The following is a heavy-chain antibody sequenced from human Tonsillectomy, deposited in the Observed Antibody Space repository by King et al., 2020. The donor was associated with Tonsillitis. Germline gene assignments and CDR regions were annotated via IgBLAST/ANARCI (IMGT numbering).Heavy chain of an antibody. J-gene: IGHJ4*02. V-gene: IGHV1-2*02. Sequence: VQLVESGAEVKKPGASVNVSCKASGYTFSDYYIHWVRQAPGQGLEWMGWINPYSGDTSYAQNFQGGVTMTRATSISTAYLELSRLTSDDTAMYYCARGRYCSGGSCYSHFDYWGQGTVVTVSS. CDR2: INPYSGDT. CDR3: ARGRYCSGGSCYSHFDY. CDR1: GYTFSDYY. D-gene: IGHD2-15*01.